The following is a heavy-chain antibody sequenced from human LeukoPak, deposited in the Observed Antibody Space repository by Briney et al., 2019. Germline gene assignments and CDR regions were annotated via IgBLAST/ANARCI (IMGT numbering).Heavy chain of an antibody. V-gene: IGHV1-46*01. D-gene: IGHD4-23*01. Sequence: GASVKVSCKASGYTFTTYYMHWVRQAPGQGLEWMGIINLSGGRTSYAQKFQGRVTMTRNTSISTAYMELSSLRSEDTAVYYCARGYGGNSGEWVFDYWGQGTLVTVSS. CDR3: ARGYGGNSGEWVFDY. J-gene: IGHJ4*02. CDR2: INLSGGRT. CDR1: GYTFTTYY.